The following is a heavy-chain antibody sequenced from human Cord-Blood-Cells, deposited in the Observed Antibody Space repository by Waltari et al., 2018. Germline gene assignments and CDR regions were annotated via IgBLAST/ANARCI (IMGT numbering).Heavy chain of an antibody. Sequence: QVQPVQSGPEVKKPGDAVKVSSKAPGYTFTGYVFNWGGQATGQGLGWLGWMNPNGGNTGYAQKCQGKVTMTRNTSISTAYMELSSLRSEDTAVYYCARGGDSSSFQNDYWGQGTLVTVSS. CDR2: MNPNGGNT. CDR3: ARGGDSSSFQNDY. CDR1: GYTFTGYV. J-gene: IGHJ4*02. V-gene: IGHV1-8*01. D-gene: IGHD6-13*01.